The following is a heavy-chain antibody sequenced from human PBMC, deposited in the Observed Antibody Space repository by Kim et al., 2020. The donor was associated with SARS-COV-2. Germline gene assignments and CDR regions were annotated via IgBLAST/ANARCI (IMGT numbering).Heavy chain of an antibody. D-gene: IGHD2-8*01. J-gene: IGHJ4*02. CDR1: GFTFSDYD. CDR2: IYGSETNI. Sequence: GGSLRLSCAASGFTFSDYDMRWIRQAPGKGPEWISNIYGSETNIYYADSVKGRFTISRDNAKKTLYLQMNSLRVEDTAVYYCARANSYWGQGILDCVSA. V-gene: IGHV3-11*04. CDR3: ARANSY.